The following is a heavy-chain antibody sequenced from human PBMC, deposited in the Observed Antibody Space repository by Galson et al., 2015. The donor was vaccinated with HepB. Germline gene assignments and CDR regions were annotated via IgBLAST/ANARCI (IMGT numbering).Heavy chain of an antibody. Sequence: QSGAEVKKPGESLRISCKGSGYSFTSYWIGWVRQMPGKGLEWMGIIYPGDSDTRYSPSFQGQVTISADKSISTAYLQWSSLKASDTAMYYCARHGGETGDTWDWYFDLWGRGTLVTVSS. CDR2: IYPGDSDT. D-gene: IGHD7-27*01. CDR3: ARHGGETGDTWDWYFDL. V-gene: IGHV5-51*01. J-gene: IGHJ2*01. CDR1: GYSFTSYW.